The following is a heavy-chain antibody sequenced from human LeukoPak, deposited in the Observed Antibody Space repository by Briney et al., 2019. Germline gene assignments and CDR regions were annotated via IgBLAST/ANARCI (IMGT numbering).Heavy chain of an antibody. D-gene: IGHD5-24*01. CDR3: AAAEMATISY. CDR1: GFTFSSYG. CDR2: IWYDGSNK. V-gene: IGHV3-33*01. Sequence: PGRSLRLSCAASGFTFSSYGMHWVRQAPGEGLEWVAVIWYDGSNKYYADSVKGRFTISRDNSKNTLYLQMNSLRAEDTAVYYCAAAEMATISYWGQGTLVTVSS. J-gene: IGHJ4*02.